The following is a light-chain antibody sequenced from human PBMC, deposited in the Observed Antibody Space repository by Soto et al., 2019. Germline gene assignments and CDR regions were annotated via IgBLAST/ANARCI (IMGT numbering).Light chain of an antibody. Sequence: DIQMTQSPSSLSASVGDRVTITCRASQSISSYLNWYQQIPGKTPKLLIYAASSLQSGVPSRFSGSGSGTDFTLTISSLQPEDFATYYCQQSYEITLTFGEGTKVEIK. V-gene: IGKV1-39*01. CDR2: AAS. CDR1: QSISSY. CDR3: QQSYEITLT. J-gene: IGKJ4*01.